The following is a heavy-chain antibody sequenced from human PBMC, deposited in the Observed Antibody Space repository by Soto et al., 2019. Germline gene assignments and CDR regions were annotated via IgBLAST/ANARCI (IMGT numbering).Heavy chain of an antibody. D-gene: IGHD3-22*01. V-gene: IGHV3-23*01. CDR3: AKGDYDSSGYSA. CDR1: GFTFSGYG. J-gene: IGHJ5*02. Sequence: PGGSLRLSCAASGFTFSGYGMHWVRQAPGKGLEWVSATSGSGGSTYYADSVKGRCTISRDNSKNTLYLQMNSLRAEDTAVYYCAKGDYDSSGYSAWGQGTLVTVSS. CDR2: TSGSGGST.